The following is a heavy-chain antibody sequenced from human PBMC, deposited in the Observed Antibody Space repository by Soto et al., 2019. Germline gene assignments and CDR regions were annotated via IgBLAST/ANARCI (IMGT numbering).Heavy chain of an antibody. D-gene: IGHD4-17*01. Sequence: SVKVSCKTSGGTFSTFGISWVRQAPGQGLEWMGGIIPFFGTAEYSQKFEDRITITADESTNTVYMDLRSLTSEDTAIYYCARTDTTDAGDKYYYDFWGQGALVTVSS. J-gene: IGHJ4*02. CDR3: ARTDTTDAGDKYYYDF. V-gene: IGHV1-69*13. CDR1: GGTFSTFG. CDR2: IIPFFGTA.